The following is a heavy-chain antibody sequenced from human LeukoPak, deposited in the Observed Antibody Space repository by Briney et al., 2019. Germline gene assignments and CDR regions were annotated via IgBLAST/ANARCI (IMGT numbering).Heavy chain of an antibody. Sequence: ASVKVSCKASGYTFSNYAMNWVRQAPGQGLEWMGWIHTNTGNPTYGQGFTGRFVFPLDTSVSTAYLQISDIKVEDNAVYYCARKNNFDAFDIWGQGTMVTVSS. D-gene: IGHD2/OR15-2a*01. CDR3: ARKNNFDAFDI. J-gene: IGHJ3*02. CDR2: IHTNTGNP. CDR1: GYTFSNYA. V-gene: IGHV7-4-1*02.